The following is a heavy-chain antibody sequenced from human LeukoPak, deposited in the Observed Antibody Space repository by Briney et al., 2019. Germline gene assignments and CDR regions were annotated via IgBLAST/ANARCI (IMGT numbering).Heavy chain of an antibody. Sequence: GGSLRLSCAASGFTFSSYSMNWVRQAPGKGLEWVSVIYSGGSTYYADSVKGRFTISRDNSKNTLYLQMNSLRAEDTAVYYCARGYSGSYFKPPYYYYGMDVWGQGTTVTVSS. CDR1: GFTFSSYS. D-gene: IGHD1-26*01. V-gene: IGHV3-53*01. CDR2: IYSGGST. CDR3: ARGYSGSYFKPPYYYYGMDV. J-gene: IGHJ6*02.